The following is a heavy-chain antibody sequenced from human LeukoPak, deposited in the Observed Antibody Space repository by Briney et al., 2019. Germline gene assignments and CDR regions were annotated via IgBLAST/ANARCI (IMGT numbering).Heavy chain of an antibody. J-gene: IGHJ3*02. Sequence: SETLSLTCAVYGGSFSGYYWSWIRQPPGKGLEWIGKINHSGSTNYNPSLKSRVTISVDTSKNQFSLKLSSVTAADTAVYYCASRRAGEMATIKSDAFDIWGQGTMVTGSS. CDR2: INHSGST. D-gene: IGHD5-12*01. V-gene: IGHV4-34*01. CDR1: GGSFSGYY. CDR3: ASRRAGEMATIKSDAFDI.